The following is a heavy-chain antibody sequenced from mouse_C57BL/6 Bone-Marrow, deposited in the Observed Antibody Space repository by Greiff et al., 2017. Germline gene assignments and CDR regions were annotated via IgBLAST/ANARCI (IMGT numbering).Heavy chain of an antibody. V-gene: IGHV1-4*01. CDR3: LRGYFDV. J-gene: IGHJ1*03. CDR2: INPSSGYT. CDR1: GYTFTSYT. Sequence: QVQLQQSGAELARPGASVKMSCKASGYTFTSYTMHWVKQRPGQGLEWIGDINPSSGYTKYSQKFKDKATLTADKSSSTAYMQLSSLTSEDSAVYYSLRGYFDVWGTGTTVTVSS.